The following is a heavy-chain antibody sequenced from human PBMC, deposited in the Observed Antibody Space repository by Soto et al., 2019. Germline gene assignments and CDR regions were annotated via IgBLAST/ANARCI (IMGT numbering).Heavy chain of an antibody. D-gene: IGHD1-26*01. V-gene: IGHV3-15*07. J-gene: IGHJ6*02. CDR2: IKSKTDGGTT. CDR3: TTALEVGGATYYYYGMDV. Sequence: GGSLRLSCAASGFTFSNAWMNWVRQAPGKGLEWVGRIKSKTDGGTTDYAAPVKGRFTISRDDSKNTLYLQMNSLKTEDTAVYYCTTALEVGGATYYYYGMDVWGQGTTVTVSS. CDR1: GFTFSNAW.